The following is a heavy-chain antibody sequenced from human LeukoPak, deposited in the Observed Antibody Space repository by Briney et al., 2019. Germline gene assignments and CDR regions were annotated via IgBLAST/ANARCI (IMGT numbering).Heavy chain of an antibody. V-gene: IGHV4-59*01. Sequence: SETLSLTCTVSGGSISSYYWSWIRQPPGKGLEWIGYIYYSGSTNYNPSLKSRVTISVDTSKNQFSLKLSSVTAADTAVYYCARGFDDYSSSSWGQGTLVTVSS. CDR3: ARGFDDYSSSS. J-gene: IGHJ4*02. D-gene: IGHD6-13*01. CDR2: IYYSGST. CDR1: GGSISSYY.